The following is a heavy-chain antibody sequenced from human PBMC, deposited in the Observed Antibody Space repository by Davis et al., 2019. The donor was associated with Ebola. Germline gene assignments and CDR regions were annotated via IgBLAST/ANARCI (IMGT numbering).Heavy chain of an antibody. CDR3: TTVFLNYYDSRDAFDI. Sequence: KISCKGSGYSFTSYWIGWVRQMPGKGLEWMGIIYPGDSDTRYSPSFQGQVTISADKSISTAYVQWSSLKTEDTAVYYCTTVFLNYYDSRDAFDIWGQGTMVTVSS. D-gene: IGHD3-22*01. V-gene: IGHV5-51*01. CDR2: IYPGDSDT. CDR1: GYSFTSYW. J-gene: IGHJ3*02.